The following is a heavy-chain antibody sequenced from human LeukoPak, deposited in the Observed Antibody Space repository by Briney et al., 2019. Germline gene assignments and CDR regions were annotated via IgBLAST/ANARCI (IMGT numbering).Heavy chain of an antibody. CDR3: ARTGPRASNYFDY. CDR2: INHSGST. CDR1: GGSFSGYY. Sequence: SETLSLTCAVYGGSFSGYYWSWIRQPPGKGLEWIGEINHSGSTNYNPSLKSRVTISVDTSKNQFSLKLSSVTAADTAVYYCARTGPRASNYFDYWGQGTLVTVSS. D-gene: IGHD1-14*01. J-gene: IGHJ4*02. V-gene: IGHV4-34*01.